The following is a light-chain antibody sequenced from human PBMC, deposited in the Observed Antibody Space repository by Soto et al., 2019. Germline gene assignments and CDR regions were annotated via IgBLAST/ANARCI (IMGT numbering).Light chain of an antibody. Sequence: QSALTQPASVSGSPGQSITISCTGTSSDIGGYKYVSWYQQHPGTAPKLIIYDVSHRPSGVSNRFSGSKSGNTASLTISGLQAEDEAEYYCSSYTSISTLEGVFGTGTKLTVL. CDR3: SSYTSISTLEGV. V-gene: IGLV2-14*03. J-gene: IGLJ1*01. CDR1: SSDIGGYKY. CDR2: DVS.